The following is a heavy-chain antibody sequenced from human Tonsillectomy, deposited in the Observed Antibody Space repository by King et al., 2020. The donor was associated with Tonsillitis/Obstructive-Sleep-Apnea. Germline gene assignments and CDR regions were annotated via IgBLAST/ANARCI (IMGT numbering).Heavy chain of an antibody. J-gene: IGHJ4*02. D-gene: IGHD5-24*01. V-gene: IGHV3-21*01. CDR2: ISSSSSYI. CDR3: ARGGGDGYNSYDY. Sequence: QLVQSGGGLVKPGGSLRLSCAASGFTFSSYSMNWVRQAPGKGLEWVSSISSSSSYIYYADSVKGRFTISRDNAKNSLYLQMNSLRAEDTAVYYCARGGGDGYNSYDYWGQGTLVTVSS. CDR1: GFTFSSYS.